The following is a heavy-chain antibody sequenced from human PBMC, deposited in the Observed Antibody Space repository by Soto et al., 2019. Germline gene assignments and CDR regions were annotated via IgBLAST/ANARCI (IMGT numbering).Heavy chain of an antibody. V-gene: IGHV3-30*18. J-gene: IGHJ6*02. CDR1: GFTFSHYG. CDR3: AKDLERRAAYYYYGMDV. Sequence: GGSLRLSCAASGFTFSHYGMHWVRQAPGKWLEWVAVISYDGSKKYHADSVKGRFTISRDNSKNTLYLQMNSLRAEDTAIYYCAKDLERRAAYYYYGMDVWGQGXTVTVYS. CDR2: ISYDGSKK. D-gene: IGHD1-1*01.